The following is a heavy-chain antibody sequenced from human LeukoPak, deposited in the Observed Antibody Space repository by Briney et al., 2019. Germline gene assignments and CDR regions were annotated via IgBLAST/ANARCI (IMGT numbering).Heavy chain of an antibody. J-gene: IGHJ3*02. D-gene: IGHD3-10*01. V-gene: IGHV4-39*07. Sequence: KPSETLSLTCTVSGGSISSSSYYWGWIRQPPGKGLEWIGSIYYSGSTYYNPSLKSRVTISVDTSKNQFSLKLSSVTAADTAVYYCARTTMVRGVKVGPNDAFDIWGQGTMVTVSS. CDR3: ARTTMVRGVKVGPNDAFDI. CDR1: GGSISSSSYY. CDR2: IYYSGST.